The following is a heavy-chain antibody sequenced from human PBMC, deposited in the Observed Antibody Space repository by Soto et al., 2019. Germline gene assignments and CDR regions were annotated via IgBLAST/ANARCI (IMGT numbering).Heavy chain of an antibody. J-gene: IGHJ4*02. CDR3: ARALSNTGTLESRVFDY. CDR1: GGSISSGGYY. Sequence: SETLSLTCTVSGGSISSGGYYWSWIRQHPGKGLEWIGYIYYSGSTYYNPSLKSRVTISVDTSKNQFSLKLSSVTAADTAVYYCARALSNTGTLESRVFDYWGQGTLVTAPQ. V-gene: IGHV4-31*03. CDR2: IYYSGST. D-gene: IGHD3-3*01.